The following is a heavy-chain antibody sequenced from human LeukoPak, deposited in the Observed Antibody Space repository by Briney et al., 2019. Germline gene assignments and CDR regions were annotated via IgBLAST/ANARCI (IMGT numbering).Heavy chain of an antibody. V-gene: IGHV4-39*07. J-gene: IGHJ6*03. CDR3: ATSGLGGWYNYYYYMDV. CDR2: IYYSGST. Sequence: SETLSLTCTVSGGSISSSSYYWGWIRQPPGKGLEWIGSIYYSGSTYYNPSLKSRVTISVDTSKNQFSLKLSSVTAADPAVYYCATSGLGGWYNYYYYMDVWGKGTTVTVSS. CDR1: GGSISSSSYY. D-gene: IGHD6-19*01.